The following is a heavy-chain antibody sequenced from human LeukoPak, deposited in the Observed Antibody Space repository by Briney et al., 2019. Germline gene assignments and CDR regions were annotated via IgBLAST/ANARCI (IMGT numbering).Heavy chain of an antibody. Sequence: PGRSLRLSCAASGFTFSSYAMHWVRQAPGKGLEWVAVISYDGSNKYYADSVKGRFTISRDNSKNTLYLQMNSLRAEDTAVYYCARNIEGDSSSLDYWGQGTLVTVSS. J-gene: IGHJ4*02. V-gene: IGHV3-30*04. CDR3: ARNIEGDSSSLDY. CDR1: GFTFSSYA. D-gene: IGHD6-13*01. CDR2: ISYDGSNK.